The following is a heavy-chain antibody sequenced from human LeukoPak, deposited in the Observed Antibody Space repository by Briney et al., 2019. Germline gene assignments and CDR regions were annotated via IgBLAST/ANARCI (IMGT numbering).Heavy chain of an antibody. D-gene: IGHD2-15*01. CDR2: ISDSGGRT. CDR3: ARAYCSGGSCYPFDY. Sequence: GGSLRLSCAASGFTFGSYAMTWLRQAPGKGLEWVSSISDSGGRTFYADSVKGRFTISRDNAKNLLYLQMNSLRAEDTAVYYCARAYCSGGSCYPFDYWGQGTLVTVSS. CDR1: GFTFGSYA. J-gene: IGHJ4*02. V-gene: IGHV3-23*01.